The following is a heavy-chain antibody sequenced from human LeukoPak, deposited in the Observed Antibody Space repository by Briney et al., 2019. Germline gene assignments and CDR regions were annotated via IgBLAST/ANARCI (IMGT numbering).Heavy chain of an antibody. V-gene: IGHV3-23*01. D-gene: IGHD5/OR15-5a*01. CDR1: GFTFSSYA. CDR3: AKMVREFYAISYYFGY. J-gene: IGHJ4*02. CDR2: ISGSGAGT. Sequence: PGGSLRLSCAVSGFTFSSYAMNWVRQAPGTGLEWVSGISGSGAGTYYADSVKGRFTISRDNSKNTLYLQMNSLRAEDTAVYYCAKMVREFYAISYYFGYWGQGTLVTVSS.